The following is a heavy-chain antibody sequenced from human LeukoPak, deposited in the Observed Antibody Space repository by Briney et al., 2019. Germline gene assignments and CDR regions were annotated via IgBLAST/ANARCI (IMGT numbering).Heavy chain of an antibody. CDR2: INHSGST. CDR1: GGSFSGYY. D-gene: IGHD3-22*01. V-gene: IGHV4-34*01. J-gene: IGHJ4*02. CDR3: ARGPTSSGYYYGFDY. Sequence: SETLSLTCAVYGGSFSGYYWSWIRQPPGKGLEWIGEINHSGSTNYNPSLKSRVTISVDTSKNQFSLKLSSVTAADTAVYYCARGPTSSGYYYGFDYWGQGTLVAVSS.